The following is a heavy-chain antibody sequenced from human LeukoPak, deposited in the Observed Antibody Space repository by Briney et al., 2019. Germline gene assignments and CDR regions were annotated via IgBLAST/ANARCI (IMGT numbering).Heavy chain of an antibody. V-gene: IGHV3-7*01. CDR2: IKFDGSEK. D-gene: IGHD3-22*01. Sequence: PGGSLRLSCAASGFTFSNYWMTWVRQAPGKGLEWVASIKFDGSEKYYVDSVKGRFTISRDNARNSLYLQMNSLRAEDTALYYCAKGDDDSSGYYSSYFDYWGQGTLVTVSS. CDR3: AKGDDDSSGYYSSYFDY. CDR1: GFTFSNYW. J-gene: IGHJ4*02.